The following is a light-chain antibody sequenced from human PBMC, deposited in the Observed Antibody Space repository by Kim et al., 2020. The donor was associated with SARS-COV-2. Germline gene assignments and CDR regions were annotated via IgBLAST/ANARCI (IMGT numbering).Light chain of an antibody. CDR3: NSRDSNDNVV. J-gene: IGLJ2*01. V-gene: IGLV3-19*01. CDR1: SLRSYY. CDR2: GKN. Sequence: VAWGQTVTSTGQRDSLRSYYASWYQQKPGQAPIVVIYGKNNRPSVIPDRFSGSSSGNTASLTITGTQAGDEADYYCNSRDSNDNVVFGGGTQLTVL.